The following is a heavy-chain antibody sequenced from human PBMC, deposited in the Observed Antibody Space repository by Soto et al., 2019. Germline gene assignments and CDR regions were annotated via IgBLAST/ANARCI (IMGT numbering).Heavy chain of an antibody. CDR3: AVDGGNRYWYFDL. Sequence: QVLLVQSGAEVKKPGASVKVSCKASGYTFTSYDINWVRQATGQGLEWMGWLNPNSGNTGYAEKFQGRVTMTRNPSISPAYVELSSLRSGDTAVSYWAVDGGNRYWYFDLWGRRTLVTVSS. J-gene: IGHJ2*01. CDR1: GYTFTSYD. D-gene: IGHD2-15*01. V-gene: IGHV1-8*01. CDR2: LNPNSGNT.